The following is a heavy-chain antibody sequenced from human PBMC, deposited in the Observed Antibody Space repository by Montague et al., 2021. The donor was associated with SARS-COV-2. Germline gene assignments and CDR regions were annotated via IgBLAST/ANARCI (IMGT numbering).Heavy chain of an antibody. Sequence: SETLSLTCTVSGGSIINYYWSWIRQSPGKGLEWIGYIYVSGNTNYNPSLKSRVTISVDPSRNQVSLKLTSVTAADTAVYYCARDSSAADCAWSLPSAGGRWLFDLWGRGSPVTVSS. CDR1: GGSIINYY. CDR3: ARDSSAADCAWSLPSAGGRWLFDL. CDR2: IYVSGNT. J-gene: IGHJ2*01. D-gene: IGHD6-19*01. V-gene: IGHV4-59*12.